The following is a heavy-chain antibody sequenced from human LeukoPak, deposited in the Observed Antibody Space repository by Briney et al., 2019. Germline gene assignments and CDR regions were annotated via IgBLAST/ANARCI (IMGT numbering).Heavy chain of an antibody. J-gene: IGHJ4*02. D-gene: IGHD2-21*01. CDR2: IYYGGTT. Sequence: SETLSLTCTVSGGSVGSSDSYWVWVRQPPGRGREGVGSIYYGGTTHYNPSLKSRVTVSVDTSKNQFSLSLTSVTAADTAVYYCARRGLVVVPLWGQGTLVTVSS. V-gene: IGHV4-39*01. CDR3: ARRGLVVVPL. CDR1: GGSVGSSDSY.